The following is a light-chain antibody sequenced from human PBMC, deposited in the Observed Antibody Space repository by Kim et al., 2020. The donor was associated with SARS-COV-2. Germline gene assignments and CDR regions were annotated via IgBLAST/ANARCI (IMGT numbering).Light chain of an antibody. CDR2: KAS. Sequence: SASVGDRVTLTCRASHSISSWLAWYQQKPGKAPKVLIYKASSLESGVPSRFSGSGSGTEFTLTISNLQPDDFATYFCQQYNSLWTFGQGTKVEIK. CDR3: QQYNSLWT. J-gene: IGKJ1*01. V-gene: IGKV1-5*03. CDR1: HSISSW.